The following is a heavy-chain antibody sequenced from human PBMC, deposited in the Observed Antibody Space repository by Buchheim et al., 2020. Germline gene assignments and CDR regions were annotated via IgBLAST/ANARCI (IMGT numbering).Heavy chain of an antibody. Sequence: DVQLLESGGGLVQPGGSLRLSCAASGFTFNNYAMNWVRQAPGKGLEWVSVISGSGVDTHYGDSVRGRFTISRDNSKDTLYLQMNSLRAEDTAVYYCAKSLAAGGYYYGMDVWGQGTT. CDR2: ISGSGVDT. CDR1: GFTFNNYA. J-gene: IGHJ6*02. CDR3: AKSLAAGGYYYGMDV. D-gene: IGHD6-13*01. V-gene: IGHV3-23*01.